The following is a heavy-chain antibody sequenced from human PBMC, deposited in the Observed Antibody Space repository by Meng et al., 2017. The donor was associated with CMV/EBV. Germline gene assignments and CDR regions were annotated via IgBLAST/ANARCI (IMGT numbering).Heavy chain of an antibody. J-gene: IGHJ6*02. Sequence: SETLSLTCTVSGGSISSYYWSWIRQPPGKGLEWIGYIYYSGSTNYNPSLKSRVTISVDTSKNLFSLKLSSVTAADTAVYYCARLALLSETYYYGSGSYAPPGMDVWGQGTTVTVSS. CDR3: ARLALLSETYYYGSGSYAPPGMDV. V-gene: IGHV4-59*01. CDR2: IYYSGST. CDR1: GGSISSYY. D-gene: IGHD3-10*01.